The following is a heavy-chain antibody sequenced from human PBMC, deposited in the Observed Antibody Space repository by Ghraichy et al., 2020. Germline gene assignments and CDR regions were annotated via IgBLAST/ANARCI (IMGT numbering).Heavy chain of an antibody. CDR2: ISYDGSNK. D-gene: IGHD3-22*01. J-gene: IGHJ3*02. CDR1: GFTFSSYA. CDR3: ARDYYDSSGYYSHDAFDI. Sequence: GGSLRLSCAASGFTFSSYAMHWVRQAPGKGLEWVAVISYDGSNKYYADSVKGRFTISRDNSKNTLYLQMNSLRAEDTAVYYCARDYYDSSGYYSHDAFDIWGQGTMVTVSS. V-gene: IGHV3-30-3*01.